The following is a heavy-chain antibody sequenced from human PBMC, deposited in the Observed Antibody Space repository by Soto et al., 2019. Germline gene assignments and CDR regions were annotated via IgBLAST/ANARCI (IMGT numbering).Heavy chain of an antibody. D-gene: IGHD4-17*01. CDR2: IYYSGST. Sequence: QVQLQESGPGLVKTSETLSLTCTVSGGSVSSGSYYWSWIRQPPGKGLEWIGYIYYSGSTNYNPSLKSRVTISVDTSKNQFSLKLSSVTAADTAVYYCARAPPTAYGDKIDYFDFWGPGTLVTVSS. CDR1: GGSVSSGSYY. J-gene: IGHJ4*02. V-gene: IGHV4-61*01. CDR3: ARAPPTAYGDKIDYFDF.